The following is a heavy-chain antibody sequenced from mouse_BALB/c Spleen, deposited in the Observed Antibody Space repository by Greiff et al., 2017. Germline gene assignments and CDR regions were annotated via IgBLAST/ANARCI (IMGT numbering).Heavy chain of an antibody. V-gene: IGHV2-6-7*01. D-gene: IGHD2-14*01. CDR1: GFSLTGYG. CDR2: IWDDGST. Sequence: VQRVESGPDLVAPSHCLSITCTASGFSLTGYGVNWVRQPPGKGLEWLGMIWDDGSTDDDSPHKSRLSISKDNSKSQVFLKMNSLQTADAARYFYDRAGRNDGEGDMDYWGQGTSVTVSS. CDR3: DRAGRNDGEGDMDY. J-gene: IGHJ4*01.